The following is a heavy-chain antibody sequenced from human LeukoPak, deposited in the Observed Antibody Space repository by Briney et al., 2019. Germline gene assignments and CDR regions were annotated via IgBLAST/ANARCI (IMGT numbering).Heavy chain of an antibody. CDR2: IWYDGSNK. CDR1: GYTISSYG. V-gene: IGHV3-33*08. CDR3: ARDPKQQLVLDY. D-gene: IGHD6-13*01. Sequence: AGGSLRLSCEVSGYTISSYGMHWVRQAPGKGLEWVAVIWYDGSNKYYADSVKGRFTISRDNSKNTLYLQMNSLRAEDTAVYYCARDPKQQLVLDYWGQGTLVTVSS. J-gene: IGHJ4*02.